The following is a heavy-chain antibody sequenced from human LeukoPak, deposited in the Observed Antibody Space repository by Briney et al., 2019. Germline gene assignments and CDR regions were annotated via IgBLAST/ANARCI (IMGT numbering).Heavy chain of an antibody. J-gene: IGHJ4*02. CDR3: ARGITMVRGVIIPTVYY. CDR1: GYTFTGYY. D-gene: IGHD3-10*01. V-gene: IGHV1-2*02. Sequence: ASVKVSCKASGYTFTGYYMHWVRQAPGQGLEWMGWINPNSGGTNYAQKFQGRVTMTRDTSISTAYMELSRLRSDDTAEYYCARGITMVRGVIIPTVYYWGQGTLVTVSS. CDR2: INPNSGGT.